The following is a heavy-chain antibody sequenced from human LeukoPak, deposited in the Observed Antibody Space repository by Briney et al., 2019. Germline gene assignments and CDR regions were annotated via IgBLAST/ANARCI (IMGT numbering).Heavy chain of an antibody. J-gene: IGHJ4*02. D-gene: IGHD3-22*01. V-gene: IGHV3-7*04. Sequence: TGGSLRLSCAASGFTFSSHWMSWVRQAPGKWLEWVANINQDGSEKYYVDSVKGRFTISRDNSKNTLYLQMNSLRAEDTAVYYCARNYYDSSAYYYFDYWGQGTLVTVSS. CDR3: ARNYYDSSAYYYFDY. CDR2: INQDGSEK. CDR1: GFTFSSHW.